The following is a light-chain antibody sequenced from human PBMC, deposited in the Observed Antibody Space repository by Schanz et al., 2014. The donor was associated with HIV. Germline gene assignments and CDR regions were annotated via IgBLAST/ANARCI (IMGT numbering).Light chain of an antibody. Sequence: SSELTQPLSVSVALGQTARITCGGNNIGSKNVHWYQQKSGQAPVLVIYRDSNRPSGIPERFSGSNSGNTATLTISRAQAGDEADYYCQVWDSRTAGVFGGGTKLTVL. V-gene: IGLV3-9*01. CDR3: QVWDSRTAGV. CDR1: NIGSKN. J-gene: IGLJ2*01. CDR2: RDS.